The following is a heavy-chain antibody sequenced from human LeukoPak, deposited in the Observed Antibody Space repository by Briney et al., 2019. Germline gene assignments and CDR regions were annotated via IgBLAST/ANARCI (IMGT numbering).Heavy chain of an antibody. V-gene: IGHV3-30*02. Sequence: GGSLRLSCAASGFTFSSYGMHWVRQAPGKGLEWVAFIRYDGSNKYYADSVKGRFTISRDNSKNTLYLQMNSLRAEDTAVYYCAKDLKWDSSGYYPGGFDYWGQGTLVTVSS. D-gene: IGHD3-22*01. CDR3: AKDLKWDSSGYYPGGFDY. J-gene: IGHJ4*02. CDR2: IRYDGSNK. CDR1: GFTFSSYG.